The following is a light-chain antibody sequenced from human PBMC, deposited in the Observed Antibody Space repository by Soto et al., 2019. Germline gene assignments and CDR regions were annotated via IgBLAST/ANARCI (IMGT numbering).Light chain of an antibody. Sequence: SELTQPAYVSGSPGQSITISCTGTSSDVGSYNLVSWYQQHPGKAPKLMIYEGSKRPSGVSNRFSGSKSGNTASLTISGLQAEDEADYYCCSYAGSSTPYVFGTGTKVTVL. CDR1: SSDVGSYNL. CDR3: CSYAGSSTPYV. V-gene: IGLV2-23*01. J-gene: IGLJ1*01. CDR2: EGS.